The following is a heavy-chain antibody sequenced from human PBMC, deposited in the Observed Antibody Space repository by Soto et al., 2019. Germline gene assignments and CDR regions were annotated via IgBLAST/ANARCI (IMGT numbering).Heavy chain of an antibody. CDR2: INHSGST. CDR1: GGTFSGYY. CDR3: AGLDIVVVPAAIHGYMDV. J-gene: IGHJ6*03. Sequence: SETLSLTCAVYGGTFSGYYWSWIRQPPGKGLEWIGEINHSGSTNYNPSLKSRFTISVDTSKNQFSLKLSSVTAADTAVYYCAGLDIVVVPAAIHGYMDVWGKGTTVTVSS. D-gene: IGHD2-2*03. V-gene: IGHV4-34*08.